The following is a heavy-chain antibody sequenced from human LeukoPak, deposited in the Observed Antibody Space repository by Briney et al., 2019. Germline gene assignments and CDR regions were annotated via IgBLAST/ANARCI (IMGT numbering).Heavy chain of an antibody. CDR2: VSYVGTKT. V-gene: IGHV3-30*18. Sequence: GGSLRLSCAASGFTFSDYGMDWVRQAPGKGLEWVAVVSYVGTKTYYADSVKGRFTISRDNSKNTLYLEMNSLRAEDTAVYYCAKEVGRDGHSQYYLDSWGQGALVTVSS. D-gene: IGHD5-24*01. CDR1: GFTFSDYG. CDR3: AKEVGRDGHSQYYLDS. J-gene: IGHJ4*02.